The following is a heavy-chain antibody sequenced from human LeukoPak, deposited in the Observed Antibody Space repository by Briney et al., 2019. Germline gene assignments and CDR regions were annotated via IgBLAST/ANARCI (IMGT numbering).Heavy chain of an antibody. CDR1: GGSISSGGYY. D-gene: IGHD5-24*01. Sequence: SETLSLTCTVSGGSISSGGYYWSWIRQHPGQGLEWIGYIYYSGSTYYNPSLKSRVTISVDTSKNQFSLKLSSVTAADTAVYYCARGRSERWLQLPGAFDIWGQGTMVTVSS. CDR3: ARGRSERWLQLPGAFDI. J-gene: IGHJ3*02. CDR2: IYYSGST. V-gene: IGHV4-31*03.